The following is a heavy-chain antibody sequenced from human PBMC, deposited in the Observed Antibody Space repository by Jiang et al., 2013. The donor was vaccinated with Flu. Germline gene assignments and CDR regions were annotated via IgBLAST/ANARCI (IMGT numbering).Heavy chain of an antibody. J-gene: IGHJ6*04. CDR2: IDWDDDK. Sequence: KPTQTLTLTCTFSGFSLSTSGMCVSWIRQPPGKALEWLARIDWDDDKYYSTSLKTRLTISKDTSKNQVVLTMTNMDPVDTATYYCARIRYSSKVYYYYGMDVWGKGTTVTVSS. D-gene: IGHD6-13*01. CDR3: ARIRYSSKVYYYYGMDV. V-gene: IGHV2-70*11. CDR1: GFSLSTSGMC.